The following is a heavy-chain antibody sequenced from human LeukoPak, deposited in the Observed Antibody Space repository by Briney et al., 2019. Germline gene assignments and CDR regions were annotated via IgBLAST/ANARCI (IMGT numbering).Heavy chain of an antibody. CDR2: IYYSGST. CDR1: GGSISSSSYY. V-gene: IGHV4-39*07. Sequence: SETLSLTCTVSGGSISSSSYYWGWIRQPPGKGLEWIGSIYYSGSTYYNPSLKSRVTISVDTSKNQFSLKLSSVTAADTAVYCCAREVVGVINHWGQGTLVTVSS. CDR3: AREVVGVINH. J-gene: IGHJ5*02. D-gene: IGHD3-16*02.